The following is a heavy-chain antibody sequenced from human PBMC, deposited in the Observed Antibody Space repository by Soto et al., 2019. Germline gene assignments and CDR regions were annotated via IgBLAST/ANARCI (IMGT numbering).Heavy chain of an antibody. CDR1: GFTFSSYG. CDR2: IWYDGSNK. D-gene: IGHD2-2*01. V-gene: IGHV3-33*01. J-gene: IGHJ6*01. CDR3: ARAGGYCSSTSCYPYYYYYGMDV. Sequence: HVQLVESGGGVVQPGRSLRLSCAASGFTFSSYGMHWVRQAPGKGLEWVAVIWYDGSNKYYADSVKGRFTISRDNSKNTLYLQMNSLRAEDTAVYYCARAGGYCSSTSCYPYYYYYGMDVW.